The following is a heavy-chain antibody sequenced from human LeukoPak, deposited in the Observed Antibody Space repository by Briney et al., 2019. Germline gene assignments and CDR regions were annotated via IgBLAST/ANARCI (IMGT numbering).Heavy chain of an antibody. CDR2: VNTDGSTP. Sequence: GGSLRLSCAASGFTFSSYWMHWVRQAPEKGLVWVSRVNTDGSTPTYADSVKGRFTISRDNAKNTLYLQMNSLRAEDTAVYYCARDRGSYSDYWGQGTLVTVSS. V-gene: IGHV3-74*01. CDR3: ARDRGSYSDY. D-gene: IGHD3-16*01. CDR1: GFTFSSYW. J-gene: IGHJ4*02.